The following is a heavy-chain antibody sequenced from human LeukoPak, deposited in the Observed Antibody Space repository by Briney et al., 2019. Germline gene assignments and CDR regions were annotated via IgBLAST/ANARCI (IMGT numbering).Heavy chain of an antibody. CDR3: VKERGPFDAFDI. Sequence: GRSLRLSCAATGFTFSTYGMHRVRQAPGKGLEWVAVIWSDGNNKFYADSVKGRFTFSRDNSRNTLSLQMNSLRAEDTAVYYCVKERGPFDAFDIWGQGTMVTVSS. V-gene: IGHV3-33*06. J-gene: IGHJ3*02. CDR2: IWSDGNNK. CDR1: GFTFSTYG.